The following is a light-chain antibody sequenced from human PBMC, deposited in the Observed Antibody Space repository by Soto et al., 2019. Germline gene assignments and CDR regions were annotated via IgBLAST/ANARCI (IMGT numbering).Light chain of an antibody. CDR2: AAS. CDR3: QQSYSTTWT. V-gene: IGKV1-39*01. J-gene: IGKJ1*01. Sequence: SHMTHSPSSLSSSVGDRVTITCRASQSISSYLNWYQQKPGKAPKLLIYAASTLQSGVPSRFSGSGSETDFTLTISSLQPEDFATYSCQQSYSTTWTFGQGTKVDIK. CDR1: QSISSY.